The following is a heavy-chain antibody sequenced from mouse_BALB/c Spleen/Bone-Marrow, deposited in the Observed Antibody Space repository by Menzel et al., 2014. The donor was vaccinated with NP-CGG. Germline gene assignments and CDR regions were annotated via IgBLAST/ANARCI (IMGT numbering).Heavy chain of an antibody. CDR3: RRSVGNPFDH. V-gene: IGHV1S53*02. D-gene: IGHD2-1*01. CDR1: GYTFXDHA. CDR2: ISPGNGDI. J-gene: IGHJ2*01. Sequence: QVQLQQSDAGLVKPGASVKISCKASGYTFXDHAIHWVKQKPEQGLEWIGYISPGNGDIKYNEKFKGKATLTADKSSSTAYMQLSGLTSEDSAVYICRRSVGNPFDHWGQGTTLTVSS.